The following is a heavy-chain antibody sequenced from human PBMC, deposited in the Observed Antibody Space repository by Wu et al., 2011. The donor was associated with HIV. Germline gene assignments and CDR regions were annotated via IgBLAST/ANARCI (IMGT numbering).Heavy chain of an antibody. Sequence: AVKKAWVLGEGRPARLLEAPSTAMVSLGCDRPLDKGLSGWKDHPYIWYTKYAQKFQGSVTITADRSTSTAYMELSSLRSDDTAVYYCARDDSSGWPEGFDYWGQGTLVTVSS. CDR2: HPYIWYT. V-gene: IGHV1-69*06. CDR1: EAPSTAMV. J-gene: IGHJ4*02. CDR3: ARDDSSGWPEGFDY. D-gene: IGHD6-19*01.